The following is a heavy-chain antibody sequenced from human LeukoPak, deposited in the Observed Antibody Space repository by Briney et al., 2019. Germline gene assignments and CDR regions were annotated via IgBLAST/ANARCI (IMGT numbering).Heavy chain of an antibody. CDR3: AIRPKSYYYYGMDV. CDR2: IYYSGST. D-gene: IGHD3-10*01. V-gene: IGHV4-39*01. CDR1: GGSISSSSYY. J-gene: IGHJ6*02. Sequence: SETLSLTCTVSGGSISSSSYYWGWIRQPPGKGLESIGSIYYSGSTYYNPSLKSRVTISVDTSKNQFSLKLSSVTAADTAVYYCAIRPKSYYYYGMDVWGQGTTVTVSS.